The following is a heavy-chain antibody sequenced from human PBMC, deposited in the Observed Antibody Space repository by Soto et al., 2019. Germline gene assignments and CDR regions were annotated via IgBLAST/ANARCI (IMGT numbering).Heavy chain of an antibody. D-gene: IGHD6-19*01. J-gene: IGHJ4*02. CDR2: ISAYNGNT. Sequence: ASVKVSCKASGYTFTSYGISWVRQAPGQGLEWMGWISAYNGNTNYAQELQGRGTMTTDTSTSTAYMELRSLRSDDTAVYYCARDTTSGWSHFDDWGQGTLVTVSS. CDR1: GYTFTSYG. V-gene: IGHV1-18*01. CDR3: ARDTTSGWSHFDD.